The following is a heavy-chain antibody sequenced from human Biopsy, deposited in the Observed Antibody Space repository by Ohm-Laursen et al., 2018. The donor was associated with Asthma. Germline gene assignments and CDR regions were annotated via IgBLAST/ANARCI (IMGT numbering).Heavy chain of an antibody. Sequence: ASVKVSCKASGYTFTSYYIHWVRQAPGQGLEWMGIINPSGGSTSYPQKFQGRVTMTRDTSTSTVYMELSSLSSEDTAVYYCARAFVESAAFDYWGQGTLVTVSS. CDR3: ARAFVESAAFDY. J-gene: IGHJ4*02. V-gene: IGHV1-46*01. CDR2: INPSGGST. CDR1: GYTFTSYY. D-gene: IGHD2/OR15-2a*01.